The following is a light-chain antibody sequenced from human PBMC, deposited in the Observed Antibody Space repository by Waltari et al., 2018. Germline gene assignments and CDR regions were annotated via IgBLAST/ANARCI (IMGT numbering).Light chain of an antibody. CDR3: QQRGTWPPIT. Sequence: EIVLTQSPVILSLSPGETATLSCRASQSVTNYLSWYQQRPGQAPRLLIYHASNRATGIPARFSGSGSGTDFTLTINSLEPEDFAVYYCQQRGTWPPITFGQGTRLEIK. CDR1: QSVTNY. CDR2: HAS. J-gene: IGKJ5*01. V-gene: IGKV3-11*01.